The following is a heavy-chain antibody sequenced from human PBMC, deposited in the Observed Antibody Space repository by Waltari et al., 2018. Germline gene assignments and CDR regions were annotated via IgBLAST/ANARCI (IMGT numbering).Heavy chain of an antibody. Sequence: QAQLVQSGAEVKKPGASVKVLCKASGYIFSNYGISWVRQAPGQGLEWMGWISGYTGDTYYEPKFQGRVTMTTDPSTSTAFLEVRSLRSDDTAVYYCARGADYYFDYWGPGSLLTVSS. CDR1: GYIFSNYG. CDR3: ARGADYYFDY. J-gene: IGHJ4*02. V-gene: IGHV1-18*01. CDR2: ISGYTGDT. D-gene: IGHD3-3*01.